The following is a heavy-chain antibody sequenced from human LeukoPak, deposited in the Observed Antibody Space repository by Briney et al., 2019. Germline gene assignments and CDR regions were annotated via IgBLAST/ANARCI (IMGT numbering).Heavy chain of an antibody. D-gene: IGHD6-19*01. CDR1: GFTFSSYA. J-gene: IGHJ3*02. V-gene: IGHV3-23*01. CDR2: ISGSGGST. CDR3: AKIALVRPKYSSGWNDAFDI. Sequence: GSLRLSCAASGFTFSSYAMSWVRQAPGEGLEWVSAISGSGGSTYYADSVKGRFTISRDNSKNTLYLQMNSLRAEDTAVYYCAKIALVRPKYSSGWNDAFDIWGQGTMVTVSS.